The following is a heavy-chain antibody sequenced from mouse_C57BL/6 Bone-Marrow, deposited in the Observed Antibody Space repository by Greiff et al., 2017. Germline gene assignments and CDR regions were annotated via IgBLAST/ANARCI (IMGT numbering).Heavy chain of an antibody. D-gene: IGHD2-3*01. CDR1: GYSITSGYY. J-gene: IGHJ2*01. CDR3: ARRGDGYSVGY. CDR2: IRYDGSN. V-gene: IGHV3-6*01. Sequence: DVKLVESGPGLVQPSQSLSLTCSVTGYSITSGYYWNWIRQFPGNKLEWMGYIRYDGSNNYNPSLKNRISITRDTSKNQFFLNLNSVTTEDTATYYFARRGDGYSVGYWGQGTTLTVSS.